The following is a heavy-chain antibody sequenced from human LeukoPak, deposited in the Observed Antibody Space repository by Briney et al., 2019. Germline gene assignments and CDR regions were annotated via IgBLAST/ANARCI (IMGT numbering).Heavy chain of an antibody. V-gene: IGHV3-33*01. J-gene: IGHJ4*02. CDR3: ARGGQLWFGEVDY. D-gene: IGHD3-10*01. CDR1: GFTFSSYG. Sequence: PGGSLRLSCAASGFTFSSYGMHWVPQAPGKGLEWVAVIWYDGSNKYYADSVKGRFTISRDNSKNTLYLQMNSLRAEDTAVYYCARGGQLWFGEVDYWGQGTLVTVSS. CDR2: IWYDGSNK.